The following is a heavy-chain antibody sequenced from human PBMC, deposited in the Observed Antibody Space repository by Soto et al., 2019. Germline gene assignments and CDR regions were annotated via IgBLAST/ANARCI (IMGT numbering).Heavy chain of an antibody. CDR2: INPNSGGT. Sequence: GASVKVSCKASGYTFTGCYMHWVRQAPGQGLEWMGWINPNSGGTNYAQKFQGWVTMTRDTSISTAYMELSRLRSDDTAVYYCARDGLAAAPYYYYYYGMDVWGQGTTVTVSS. V-gene: IGHV1-2*04. CDR3: ARDGLAAAPYYYYYYGMDV. D-gene: IGHD6-13*01. J-gene: IGHJ6*02. CDR1: GYTFTGCY.